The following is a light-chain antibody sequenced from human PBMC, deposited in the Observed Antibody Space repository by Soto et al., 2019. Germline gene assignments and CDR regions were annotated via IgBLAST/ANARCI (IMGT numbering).Light chain of an antibody. Sequence: EIVLTQSPGTLSLSPGERATLSCRASQSVSSSYLAWYQQKPGQAPRLLIYGASSRATGIPDRFSGSGSGTDFTLTISRLEPEDFAVYYCHYGNSPPWTFDQGTKVDI. CDR2: GAS. CDR1: QSVSSSY. J-gene: IGKJ1*01. CDR3: HYGNSPPWT. V-gene: IGKV3-20*01.